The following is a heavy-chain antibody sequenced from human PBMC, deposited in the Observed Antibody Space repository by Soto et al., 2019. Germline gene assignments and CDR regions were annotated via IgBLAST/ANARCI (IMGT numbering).Heavy chain of an antibody. J-gene: IGHJ4*02. Sequence: QVQLVQSGAEVKKPGASVKVSCKASGYTFTSYGISWVRQAPGQGLEWMGWISAYNGNTNYAQKRRGRVTMTTETSTSAAYKERRSLRSDDTAVYYCARFGVVVAAGDYWGQGTLVTVSS. D-gene: IGHD2-15*01. CDR2: ISAYNGNT. CDR1: GYTFTSYG. V-gene: IGHV1-18*01. CDR3: ARFGVVVAAGDY.